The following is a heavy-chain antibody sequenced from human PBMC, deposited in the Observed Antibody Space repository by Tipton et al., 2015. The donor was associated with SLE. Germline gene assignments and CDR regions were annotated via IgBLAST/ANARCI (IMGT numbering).Heavy chain of an antibody. V-gene: IGHV3-48*03. CDR2: ISSSGSTI. J-gene: IGHJ1*01. CDR1: GFTFSSYE. CDR3: ARSPGCCSGGSCYPEYFQH. Sequence: SLRLSCAASGFTFSSYEMNWVRQAPGKGLEWVSYISSSGSTIYYADSVKGRFTISRDNAKNSLYLQMNSLRAEDTAVYYCARSPGCCSGGSCYPEYFQHWGQGTLVTVSS. D-gene: IGHD2-15*01.